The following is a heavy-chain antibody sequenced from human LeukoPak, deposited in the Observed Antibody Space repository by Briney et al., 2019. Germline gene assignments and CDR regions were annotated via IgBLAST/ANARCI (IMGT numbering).Heavy chain of an antibody. Sequence: GGSLRLSCAASEFPFSDYWMTWVRQAPGKGLEWVANIKRDGSEEYYVDSVKGRFTISRDNSKNTLYLQMNSLRAEDTAVYYCAKGLRGIYDYWGQGTLVTVSS. CDR2: IKRDGSEE. J-gene: IGHJ4*02. D-gene: IGHD1-26*01. CDR3: AKGLRGIYDY. V-gene: IGHV3-7*03. CDR1: EFPFSDYW.